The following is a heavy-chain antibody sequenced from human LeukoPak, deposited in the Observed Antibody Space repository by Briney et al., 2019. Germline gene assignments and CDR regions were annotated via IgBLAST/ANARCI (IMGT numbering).Heavy chain of an antibody. CDR2: ISSSGSTI. J-gene: IGHJ3*02. Sequence: PGGSLRLSCAAPGFTFSSYEMNWVRQAPGKGLEWVSYISSSGSTIYYADSVKGRFTISRDNAKNSLYLQMNSLRAEDTAVYYCASGLWKSQLDIWGQGTMVTVSS. CDR3: ASGLWKSQLDI. D-gene: IGHD2-21*01. CDR1: GFTFSSYE. V-gene: IGHV3-48*03.